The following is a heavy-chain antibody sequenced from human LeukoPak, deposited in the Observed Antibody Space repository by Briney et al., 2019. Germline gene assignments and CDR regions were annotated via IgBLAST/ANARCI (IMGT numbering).Heavy chain of an antibody. J-gene: IGHJ4*02. D-gene: IGHD6-25*01. Sequence: GGSLRLSCTASESTFDHAMHWVRQAPGKGLEWVSSISSSSSYIYYADSVKGRFTISRDNAKNSLYLQMNGLRAEDTAVYYCARDWSSGYGIVDYWGQGTLVTVSS. CDR2: ISSSSSYI. CDR1: ESTFDHA. V-gene: IGHV3-21*01. CDR3: ARDWSSGYGIVDY.